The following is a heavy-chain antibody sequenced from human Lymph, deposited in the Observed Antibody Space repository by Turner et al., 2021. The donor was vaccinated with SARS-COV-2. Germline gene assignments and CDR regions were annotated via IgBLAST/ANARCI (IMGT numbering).Heavy chain of an antibody. J-gene: IGHJ5*02. V-gene: IGHV1-8*01. Sequence: QVQAVQSGAWGKKPGGPVEVSCKASGYTFTSYDINWVRQATGQGLEWMGWMNPNSGNTGYAQKFQGRVTMTRNTSISTAYMELSSLRSEDTAVYYCARGAQLTVWFDPWGQGTLVTVSS. D-gene: IGHD3-9*01. CDR2: MNPNSGNT. CDR1: GYTFTSYD. CDR3: ARGAQLTVWFDP.